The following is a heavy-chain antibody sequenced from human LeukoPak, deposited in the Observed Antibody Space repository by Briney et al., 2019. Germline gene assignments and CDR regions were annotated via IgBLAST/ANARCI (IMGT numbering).Heavy chain of an antibody. CDR1: GGSISSNY. J-gene: IGHJ4*02. Sequence: SETLSLTCTVSGGSISSNYWSWIRQPAGKGLEWIGRVYTSGSTNYNPSLKSRVTMSVDTSKNQFSLKLSSVTAADTAVYYCAVSRAAAGYYFDYWGQGTLVTVSS. CDR2: VYTSGST. V-gene: IGHV4-4*07. D-gene: IGHD6-13*01. CDR3: AVSRAAAGYYFDY.